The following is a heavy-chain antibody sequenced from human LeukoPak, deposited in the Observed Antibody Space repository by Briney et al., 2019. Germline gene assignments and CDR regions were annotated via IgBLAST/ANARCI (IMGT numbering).Heavy chain of an antibody. CDR1: GFTFSSYA. V-gene: IGHV3-23*01. D-gene: IGHD3-22*01. Sequence: PGGSLRLSCAASGFTFSSYAMSWVRQAPGKGLEWVSAISGSGGSTYYADSVKGRFTISRDNSKNTLYLQMNSLRAEDTAVYYCAKDPSPYYYDSGSLDYWGQGTLVTVSS. CDR3: AKDPSPYYYDSGSLDY. CDR2: ISGSGGST. J-gene: IGHJ4*02.